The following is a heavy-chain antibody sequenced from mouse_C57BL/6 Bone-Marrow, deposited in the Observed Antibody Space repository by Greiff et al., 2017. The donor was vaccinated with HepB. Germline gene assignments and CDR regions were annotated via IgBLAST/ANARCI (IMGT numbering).Heavy chain of an antibody. D-gene: IGHD2-1*01. CDR2: IDPSDSET. Sequence: QVQLQQPGAELVRPGSSVKLSCKASGYTFTSYWMHWVKQRPIQGLEWIGNIDPSDSETHYNQKFKDKATLTVDKSSSTAYMQLSSLTSEDSAVYSCARLDGNDWYFDVWGTGTTVTVSS. J-gene: IGHJ1*03. V-gene: IGHV1-52*01. CDR1: GYTFTSYW. CDR3: ARLDGNDWYFDV.